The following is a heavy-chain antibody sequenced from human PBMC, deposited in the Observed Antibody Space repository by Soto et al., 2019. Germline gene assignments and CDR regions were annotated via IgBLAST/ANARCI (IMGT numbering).Heavy chain of an antibody. CDR3: ARLTTGTTSSGMDV. J-gene: IGHJ6*02. CDR1: GYNFTNYW. CDR2: IYPGDSDT. V-gene: IGHV5-51*01. D-gene: IGHD1-7*01. Sequence: PGESPKISCKGSGYNFTNYWIGWVRQMPGKGLEYMGIIYPGDSDTRYSPSFQGQVTVSADKSINTAYLQWSSLKASDTAMYYCARLTTGTTSSGMDVWGQGTTVTVSS.